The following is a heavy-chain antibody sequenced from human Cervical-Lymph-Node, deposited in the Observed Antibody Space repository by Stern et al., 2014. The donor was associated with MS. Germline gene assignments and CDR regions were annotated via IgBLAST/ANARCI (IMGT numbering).Heavy chain of an antibody. D-gene: IGHD3-22*01. CDR1: GFTFRSYG. Sequence: VQLAESGGGVVQPGRSLRLSCAASGFTFRSYGMHWVRQAPGKGLEWGAVISYDGAYKYYADSVKGRFSISRDNFKNTLYLQMNSLRTEDTALYYCAKDRAMIDVITPYRRRYGLDVWGQGTTVTVSS. CDR2: ISYDGAYK. J-gene: IGHJ6*02. CDR3: AKDRAMIDVITPYRRRYGLDV. V-gene: IGHV3-30*18.